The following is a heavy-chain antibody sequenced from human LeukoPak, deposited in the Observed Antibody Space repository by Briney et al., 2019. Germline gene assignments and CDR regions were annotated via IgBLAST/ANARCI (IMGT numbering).Heavy chain of an antibody. CDR3: ARDGPAGRGYSYGPYAFDI. Sequence: PSQTLSLTCTVSGGSISSGSYYWSWIRQPAGKGLEWIGRIYTSGSTNYNPSLKSRVTISVDTSKNQFSLKLSSVTAADTAVYYCARDGPAGRGYSYGPYAFDIWGQGTMVTVSS. CDR1: GGSISSGSYY. CDR2: IYTSGST. V-gene: IGHV4-61*02. J-gene: IGHJ3*02. D-gene: IGHD5-18*01.